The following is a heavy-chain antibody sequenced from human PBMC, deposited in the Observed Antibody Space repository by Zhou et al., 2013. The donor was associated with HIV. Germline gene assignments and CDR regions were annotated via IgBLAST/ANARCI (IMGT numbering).Heavy chain of an antibody. J-gene: IGHJ5*02. D-gene: IGHD2-2*01. V-gene: IGHV1-69*11. CDR1: GGTFSSYA. CDR3: ARDNPLECSSTSCYLGWFDP. CDR2: IIPILGTA. Sequence: QVQLVQSGAEVKKPGSSVKVSCKASGGTFSSYAISWVRQAPGQGLEWMGRIIPILGTANYAQKFQGRVTITTDESTSTAYMELSSLRSEDTAVYYCARDNPLECSSTSCYLGWFDPWGQGTLVTVSS.